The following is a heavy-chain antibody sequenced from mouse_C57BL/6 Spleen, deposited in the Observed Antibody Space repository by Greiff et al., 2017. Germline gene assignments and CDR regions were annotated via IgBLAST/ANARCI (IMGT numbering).Heavy chain of an antibody. CDR2: INPSSGYT. CDR3: ARGDGNLYYFDY. D-gene: IGHD2-1*01. J-gene: IGHJ2*01. Sequence: VKLMESGSELARPGASVKMSCKASGYTFTSYTMHWVKQRPGQGLEWIGSINPSSGYTKYTQKVKGRATLTGDKSSRTAYMQLSGLTSEDSAVYYCARGDGNLYYFDYWGQGTTLTVSA. V-gene: IGHV1-4*01. CDR1: GYTFTSYT.